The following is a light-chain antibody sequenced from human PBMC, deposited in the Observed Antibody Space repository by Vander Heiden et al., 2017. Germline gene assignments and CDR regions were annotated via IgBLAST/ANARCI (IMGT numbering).Light chain of an antibody. CDR3: QQYHNWPPYT. V-gene: IGKV3-15*01. Sequence: EIVMTQSPATLSVSPGERATLPCRDSQSVSNNLAWYQQRPGQAPRLLMYGASTRATGIPARFSGSGSGTEFTLTISSLQSEDFAVYYCQQYHNWPPYTFGQGTKLEI. J-gene: IGKJ2*01. CDR2: GAS. CDR1: QSVSNN.